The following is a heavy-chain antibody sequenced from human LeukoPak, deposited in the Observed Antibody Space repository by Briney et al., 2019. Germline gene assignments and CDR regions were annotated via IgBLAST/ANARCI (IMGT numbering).Heavy chain of an antibody. CDR2: IITTSDYI. J-gene: IGHJ4*02. CDR1: AFTSFGYS. CDR3: AGGGIYSQGLDY. V-gene: IGHV3-21*01. Sequence: PGGSLRLSCAASAFTSFGYSTNWVRRPPGGGLEWGSSIITTSDYINYADSLKGGVATSRDNATKSLYLQISSMRAADTAIYYCAGGGIYSQGLDYWGQGSLVTVSS. D-gene: IGHD6-13*01.